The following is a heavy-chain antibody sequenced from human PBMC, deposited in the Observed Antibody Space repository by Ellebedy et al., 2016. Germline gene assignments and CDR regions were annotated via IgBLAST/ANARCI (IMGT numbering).Heavy chain of an antibody. CDR1: GFTFSRFD. V-gene: IGHV3-30*18. CDR2: ISNDGNDE. D-gene: IGHD1-1*01. Sequence: GESLKISXAASGFTFSRFDIHWVRQAQGKGLEWVAAISNDGNDENYGASVKGRFSISRDNSKNRVYLQMSSLRVEDTAVYSCAKVPSSDFYNNYYMDVWGQGTTVTVSS. J-gene: IGHJ6*02. CDR3: AKVPSSDFYNNYYMDV.